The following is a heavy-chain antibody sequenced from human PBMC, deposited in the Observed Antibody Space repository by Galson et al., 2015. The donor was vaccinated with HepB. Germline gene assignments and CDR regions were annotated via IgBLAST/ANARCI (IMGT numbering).Heavy chain of an antibody. V-gene: IGHV3-53*01. J-gene: IGHJ6*02. Sequence: SLRLSCAASGFTVSSNYMSWVRQAPGKGLEWVSLTYSDGSTYYADSVKGRFTISRDNSKNTLYLQMNSLRAEDTAVYYCARDHEYCTGGRCYHNGMDVWGQGTTVTVSS. CDR1: GFTVSSNY. D-gene: IGHD2-8*02. CDR3: ARDHEYCTGGRCYHNGMDV. CDR2: TYSDGST.